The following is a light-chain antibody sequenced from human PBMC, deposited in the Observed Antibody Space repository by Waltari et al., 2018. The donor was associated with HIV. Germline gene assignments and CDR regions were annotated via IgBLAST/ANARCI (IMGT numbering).Light chain of an antibody. CDR3: RQYDNWPPWT. J-gene: IGKJ1*01. CDR1: QSVSSN. Sequence: EVVMTQSPATLSVSPGERATLSCRASQSVSSNLAWYQQKPDHAPRLLIYGASTTASGIPARFSGSRSGTESTLTISSLQSEDFAVYYCRQYDNWPPWTFGQGTKVEIK. V-gene: IGKV3-15*01. CDR2: GAS.